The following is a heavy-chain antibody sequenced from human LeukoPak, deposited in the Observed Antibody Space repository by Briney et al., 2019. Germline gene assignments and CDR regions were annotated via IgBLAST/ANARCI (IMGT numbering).Heavy chain of an antibody. V-gene: IGHV4-39*07. J-gene: IGHJ4*02. CDR3: AGGGGGAIDY. CDR1: GGSISSSSYY. D-gene: IGHD2-21*01. Sequence: SETLSLTCTVSGGSISSSSYYWGWIRQPPGKGLEWIGSIYYSGSTYYNPSLKSRVTISVDTSKNQFSLKLSSVTAADTAVYYCAGGGGGAIDYWGQGTLVTVSS. CDR2: IYYSGST.